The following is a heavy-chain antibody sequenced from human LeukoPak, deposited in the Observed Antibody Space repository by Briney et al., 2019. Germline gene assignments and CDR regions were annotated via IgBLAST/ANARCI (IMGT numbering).Heavy chain of an antibody. J-gene: IGHJ4*02. Sequence: ASVKVSCTASGYTFTGYYMHWVRQAPGQGLEWMGGIIPIFGTANYAQKFQGRVTITADESTSTAYMELSSLRSEDTAVYYCASTDTAMVPIDYWGQGTLVTVSS. CDR1: GYTFTGYY. V-gene: IGHV1-69*13. CDR3: ASTDTAMVPIDY. D-gene: IGHD5-18*01. CDR2: IIPIFGTA.